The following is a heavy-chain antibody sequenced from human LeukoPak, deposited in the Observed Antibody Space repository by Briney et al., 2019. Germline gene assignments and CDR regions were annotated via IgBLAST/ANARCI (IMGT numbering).Heavy chain of an antibody. Sequence: PGGSLRLSCAASGFTLSSYSMNWVRQAPGQGLEWVSSISSSNSYRYYADSVKGRFTISRDNAKNSLYLQMNSLRAEDTAVYYCAREGYSPRDGYNFNFDYWGQGTLVTVSS. CDR2: ISSSNSYR. J-gene: IGHJ4*02. V-gene: IGHV3-21*01. CDR1: GFTLSSYS. CDR3: AREGYSPRDGYNFNFDY. D-gene: IGHD5-24*01.